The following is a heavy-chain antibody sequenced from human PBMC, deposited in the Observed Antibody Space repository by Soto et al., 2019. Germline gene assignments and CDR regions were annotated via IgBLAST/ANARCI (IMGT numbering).Heavy chain of an antibody. Sequence: PGESLKISCKGSGYSFTSYWIGWVRQMPGKGLEWMGIIYPGDSDTRYSPSFQGQVTISADKSISTAYLQWSSLKASDTAMYYCARHRSQYCSSTSCSKGHWFDPWRQGTLVTVSS. CDR3: ARHRSQYCSSTSCSKGHWFDP. CDR1: GYSFTSYW. V-gene: IGHV5-51*01. CDR2: IYPGDSDT. D-gene: IGHD2-2*01. J-gene: IGHJ5*02.